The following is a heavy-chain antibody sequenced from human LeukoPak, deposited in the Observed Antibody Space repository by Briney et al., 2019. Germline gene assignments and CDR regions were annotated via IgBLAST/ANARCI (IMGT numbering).Heavy chain of an antibody. Sequence: GGSLRLSCAASGFTFNDYYMSWIRQAPGKGLEWVSYMSSSGSTIYYADSVKGRFTISRDNSKNTLYLQMNSLRAEDTAVYYCARGPYSGYDDYWGQGTLVTVSS. J-gene: IGHJ4*02. CDR3: ARGPYSGYDDY. CDR2: MSSSGSTI. D-gene: IGHD5-12*01. CDR1: GFTFNDYY. V-gene: IGHV3-11*01.